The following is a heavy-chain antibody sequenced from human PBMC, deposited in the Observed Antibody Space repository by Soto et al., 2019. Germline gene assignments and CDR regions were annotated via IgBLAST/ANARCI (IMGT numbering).Heavy chain of an antibody. CDR2: IYYSGST. Sequence: PSETLFLTCTVSGGSVSSGSYYWSWIRQPPGKGLEWIGYIYYSGSTNYNPSLKSRVTISVDTSKNQFSLKLSSVTAADTAVYYCARGGTWLRFWYFDYWGQGTLVTVSS. D-gene: IGHD5-12*01. CDR1: GGSVSSGSYY. V-gene: IGHV4-61*01. J-gene: IGHJ4*02. CDR3: ARGGTWLRFWYFDY.